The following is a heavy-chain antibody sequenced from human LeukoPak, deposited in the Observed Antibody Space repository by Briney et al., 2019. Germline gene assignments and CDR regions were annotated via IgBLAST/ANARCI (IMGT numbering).Heavy chain of an antibody. CDR2: IWYDGSNK. CDR1: GFTFSSYG. D-gene: IGHD6-19*01. V-gene: IGHV3-33*01. Sequence: GRSLRLSCAAPGFTFSSYGMHWVRQAPGKGLEWVAVIWYDGSNKYYADSVKGRFTISRDNSKNTLYLQMNSLRAEDTAVYYCARELGIAVAGFDYWGQGTLVTVSS. CDR3: ARELGIAVAGFDY. J-gene: IGHJ4*02.